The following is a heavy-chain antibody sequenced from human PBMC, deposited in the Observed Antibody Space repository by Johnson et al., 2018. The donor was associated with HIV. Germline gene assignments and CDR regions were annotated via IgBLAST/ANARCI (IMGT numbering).Heavy chain of an antibody. CDR2: IRYDGSNN. Sequence: QVQLVESGGGVVQPGGSLRLSCAASGFTFSSYGMHWVRQAPGKGLEWVAFIRYDGSNNYYADSVQGRFTISRDNSKNTLYLQMNSLRAEDTAVYYCAKAFPYCTGGSCYPHRSPHDAFDIWGQGTMFTVSS. J-gene: IGHJ3*02. V-gene: IGHV3-30*02. CDR1: GFTFSSYG. CDR3: AKAFPYCTGGSCYPHRSPHDAFDI. D-gene: IGHD2-15*01.